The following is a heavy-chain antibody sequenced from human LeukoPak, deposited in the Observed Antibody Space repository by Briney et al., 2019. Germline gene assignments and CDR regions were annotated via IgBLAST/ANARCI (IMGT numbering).Heavy chain of an antibody. D-gene: IGHD3-3*01. J-gene: IGHJ4*02. Sequence: ASVKVSCKASGYTSTGYYMHWVRQAPGQGLEWMGRINPNSGGTNYAQKFQGRVTMTRDTSISTAYMELSRLRSDDTAVYYCASWAEMIFGVVTPDYWGQGTLVTVSS. CDR3: ASWAEMIFGVVTPDY. V-gene: IGHV1-2*06. CDR2: INPNSGGT. CDR1: GYTSTGYY.